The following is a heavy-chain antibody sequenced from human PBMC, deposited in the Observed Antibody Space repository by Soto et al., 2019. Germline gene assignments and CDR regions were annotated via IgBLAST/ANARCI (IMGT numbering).Heavy chain of an antibody. D-gene: IGHD3-16*02. V-gene: IGHV3-23*01. CDR2: ISGSGDRT. CDR1: GFTFSSYA. CDR3: AKASTYEYVWGSFRYYFDN. J-gene: IGHJ4*02. Sequence: EVQLLQSGGTLVQPGGSLRLSCAASGFTFSSYAMSWVRQAPGKGLEWVSGISGSGDRTHYADSVKGRFIISRDNFENTLYLQMDSLRAEDTAVYYCAKASTYEYVWGSFRYYFDNWGQGTLVTVSS.